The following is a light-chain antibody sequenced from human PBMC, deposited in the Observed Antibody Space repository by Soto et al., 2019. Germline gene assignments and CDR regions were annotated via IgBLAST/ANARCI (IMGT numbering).Light chain of an antibody. CDR2: AAS. CDR1: QTVSSSY. V-gene: IGKV3-20*01. Sequence: TQSPGTLSFSAGQRATHYSSSSQTVSSSYLAWYQQKPGQAPRLLIYAASSRATGIPDRFSGSGSGTDFTLTVSRLEPEDFAVYYCQQYGSSPWTFGQGTKVDIK. CDR3: QQYGSSPWT. J-gene: IGKJ1*01.